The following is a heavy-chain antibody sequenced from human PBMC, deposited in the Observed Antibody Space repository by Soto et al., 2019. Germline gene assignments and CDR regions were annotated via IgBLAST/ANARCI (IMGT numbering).Heavy chain of an antibody. V-gene: IGHV3-23*01. CDR3: AKDAIPYNGRDDAFDL. CDR1: GYPFGDYA. J-gene: IGHJ3*01. CDR2: IGPTEAHAP. Sequence: GGSLRLSCVASGYPFGDYAMRWVRQAPGKGLEWVSAIGPTEAHAPAYAASVKGRFTISRDNSRNILYLQMTNLRAEDAGVYYCAKDAIPYNGRDDAFDLSGKGTTVTVSS. D-gene: IGHD2-2*02.